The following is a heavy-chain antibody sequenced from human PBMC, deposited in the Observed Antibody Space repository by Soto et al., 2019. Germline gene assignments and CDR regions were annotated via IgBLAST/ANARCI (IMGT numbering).Heavy chain of an antibody. CDR1: GFTFND. Sequence: EVQVLESGGGLVQPGGSLRLSCSASGFTFNDINWVRQAPGKGLEWISRITGGGHTDYVDSVKGRFTISRDNSKNTGYLQMNSLRVDATAVYYCVKDRSGWGSFDIWGQGTVVTVSS. CDR3: VKDRSGWGSFDI. V-gene: IGHV3-23*01. D-gene: IGHD3-16*01. CDR2: ITGGGHT. J-gene: IGHJ3*02.